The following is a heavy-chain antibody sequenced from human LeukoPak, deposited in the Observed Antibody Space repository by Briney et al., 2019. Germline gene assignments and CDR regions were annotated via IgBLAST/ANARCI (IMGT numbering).Heavy chain of an antibody. J-gene: IGHJ4*02. CDR2: ISAYNCNT. CDR3: ARPYYYGSGGIGY. V-gene: IGHV1-18*04. Sequence: GASVNVSCKSSGYTFPSYGIRWVRQPPGQGHAWMGWISAYNCNTNYAQKLQGRVTMTTDTSTSTAYMELRSLRSDDRAVYCCARPYYYGSGGIGYWGQGNLVTVSS. D-gene: IGHD3-10*01. CDR1: GYTFPSYG.